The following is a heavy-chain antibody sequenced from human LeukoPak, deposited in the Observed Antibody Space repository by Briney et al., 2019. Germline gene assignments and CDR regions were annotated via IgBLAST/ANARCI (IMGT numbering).Heavy chain of an antibody. J-gene: IGHJ6*02. CDR2: ISAYNGNT. D-gene: IGHD2-2*01. CDR3: ARDLMEWLYCSSTSCYGMDV. V-gene: IGHV1-18*01. Sequence: ASVTVSFKASGYTFTSYGISWVRQAPGQGLEWMGWISAYNGNTNYAQKLQGRVTMTTDTSTSTAYMELSRLRSDDTAVYYCARDLMEWLYCSSTSCYGMDVWGQGTTVTVSS. CDR1: GYTFTSYG.